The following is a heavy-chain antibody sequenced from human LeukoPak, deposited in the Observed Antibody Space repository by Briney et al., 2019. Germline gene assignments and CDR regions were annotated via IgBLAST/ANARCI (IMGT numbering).Heavy chain of an antibody. Sequence: SEALSLTCTVSGGSINSFYWTWSRQPPGKGLEWIGYIHYSGSTYYNPSLRGRVTISVDTSKNHFSLKPSSLTAADTAVYYCARDRADYFDYWGEGTVDPVSS. CDR3: ARDRADYFDY. CDR2: IHYSGST. CDR1: GGSINSFY. V-gene: IGHV4-59*12. J-gene: IGHJ4*02.